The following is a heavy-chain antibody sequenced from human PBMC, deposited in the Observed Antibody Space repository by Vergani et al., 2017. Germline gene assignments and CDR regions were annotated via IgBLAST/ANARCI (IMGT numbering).Heavy chain of an antibody. CDR2: ISSSGSTI. J-gene: IGHJ6*02. CDR3: ARERSEVVGATVYYYYYGMDV. D-gene: IGHD1-26*01. Sequence: EVQLVESGGGLVQPGGSLRLSCAASGFTFSSYEMNWVRQAPGKGLEWVSYISSSGSTIYYVDSVKGRFTISRDNAKNSLYLQMNSLRAEDTAVYYCARERSEVVGATVYYYYYGMDVWGQGTTVTVSS. V-gene: IGHV3-48*03. CDR1: GFTFSSYE.